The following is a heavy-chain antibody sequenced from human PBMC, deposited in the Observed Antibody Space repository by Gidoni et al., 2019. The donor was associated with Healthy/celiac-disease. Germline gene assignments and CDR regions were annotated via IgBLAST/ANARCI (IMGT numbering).Heavy chain of an antibody. V-gene: IGHV1-69*01. CDR3: AREGGGPENYDSSGYSSPFDY. J-gene: IGHJ4*02. CDR1: GGTFSSYA. CDR2: IIPIFGTA. Sequence: QVQLVQSGAEVKKPGSSVKVSCKASGGTFSSYAISWVRQAPGQGLEWMGGIIPIFGTANYAQKFQGRVTITADESTSTAYMELSSLRSEDTAVYYCAREGGGPENYDSSGYSSPFDYWGQGTLVTVSS. D-gene: IGHD3-22*01.